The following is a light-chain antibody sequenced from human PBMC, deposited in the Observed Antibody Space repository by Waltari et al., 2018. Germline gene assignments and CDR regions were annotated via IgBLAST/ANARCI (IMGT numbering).Light chain of an antibody. CDR2: YDS. Sequence: SYVLTQPPSVSVAPGKTARITCGGNNIETKRLQGYQQKPGQAPILVISYDSDRPTGIPERFSGSNSGNTATLTISRVEAADEADYYCQVWDANNDPGVFGTGTEVTVL. J-gene: IGLJ1*01. CDR1: NIETKR. V-gene: IGLV3-21*04. CDR3: QVWDANNDPGV.